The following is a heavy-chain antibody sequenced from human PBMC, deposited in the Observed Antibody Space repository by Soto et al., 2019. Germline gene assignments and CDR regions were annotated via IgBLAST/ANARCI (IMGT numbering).Heavy chain of an antibody. Sequence: SETLSLTCAVYGGSFSGYYWSWIRQPPGKGLEWIGEINHSGSTNYNPSLKSRVTISVDTSKNQFSLKLSSVTAADTAVYYCARGPYYDILTGYYSEGNRSFHHWGQGTLVTVSS. D-gene: IGHD3-9*01. CDR3: ARGPYYDILTGYYSEGNRSFHH. J-gene: IGHJ4*02. CDR2: INHSGST. V-gene: IGHV4-34*01. CDR1: GGSFSGYY.